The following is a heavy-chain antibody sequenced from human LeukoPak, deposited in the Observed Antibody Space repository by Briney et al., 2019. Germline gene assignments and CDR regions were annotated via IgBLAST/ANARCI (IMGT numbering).Heavy chain of an antibody. CDR2: IYYSGST. CDR1: GGSISSRIYY. Sequence: SETLSLTCTVSGGSISSRIYYWGWIRQPPGKGLEWIGSIYYSGSTYYNPSLKSRVTISVDTSKNQFSLKLTSVTAADTAVYYCARHGHHGDHDYWGQGTLVTVSS. V-gene: IGHV4-39*01. J-gene: IGHJ4*02. CDR3: ARHGHHGDHDY. D-gene: IGHD2-21*02.